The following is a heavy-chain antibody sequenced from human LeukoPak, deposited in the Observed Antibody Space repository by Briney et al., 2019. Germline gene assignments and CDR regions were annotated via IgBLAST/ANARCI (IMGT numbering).Heavy chain of an antibody. CDR2: IYHSGST. CDR1: GGSISSGGYS. V-gene: IGHV4-30-2*01. D-gene: IGHD4-11*01. J-gene: IGHJ5*02. Sequence: SETLSLTCAVSGGSISSGGYSWSWIRQPPGKGLEWIGYIYHSGSTYYNPSLKSRVTISVDRSKNQFSLKLSSVTAADTAVYYCARGPTTVSPFDPWGQGTLVTVSS. CDR3: ARGPTTVSPFDP.